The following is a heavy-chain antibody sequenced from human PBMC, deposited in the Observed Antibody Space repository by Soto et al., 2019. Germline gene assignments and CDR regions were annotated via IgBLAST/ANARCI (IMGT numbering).Heavy chain of an antibody. Sequence: GGSLRLSSAASGFTFRNYAMSWVRQAPGKGLEWVSLVSATAGTTYYTDSVKGRFTISRDNSRNTVYLQMNSLRADDTAVYYCAKDRLAGGFDYWGQGTLVTVSS. CDR1: GFTFRNYA. J-gene: IGHJ4*02. D-gene: IGHD3-16*01. CDR2: VSATAGTT. V-gene: IGHV3-23*01. CDR3: AKDRLAGGFDY.